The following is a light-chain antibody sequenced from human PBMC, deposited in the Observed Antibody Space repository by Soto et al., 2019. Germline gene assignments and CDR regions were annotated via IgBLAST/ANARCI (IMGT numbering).Light chain of an antibody. CDR3: QQLNKYPST. V-gene: IGKV1-9*01. CDR2: GAS. J-gene: IGKJ4*01. CDR1: QGISSY. Sequence: IKLTQSPSCLSASVGDRVTVACRASQGISSYLAWYQQKPGKAPKLLIYGASTLQSGVPSRFSGSGSGTDFTLTISSLQPEDFAMYYCQQLNKYPSTFGGGTKVDIK.